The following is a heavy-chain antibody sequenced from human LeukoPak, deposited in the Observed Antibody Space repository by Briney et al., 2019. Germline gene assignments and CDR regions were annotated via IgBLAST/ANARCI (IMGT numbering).Heavy chain of an antibody. Sequence: TGGSLRLSCAASGFTFSSYEMNWVRQAPGKGLEWVSYISSSGSTIYYADSVKGRFTISRDNSKNTLYLQMNSLRAEDTAVYYCAKDVPTVTKGRYFDYWGQGTLVTVSS. CDR3: AKDVPTVTKGRYFDY. J-gene: IGHJ4*02. CDR2: ISSSGSTI. CDR1: GFTFSSYE. D-gene: IGHD4-17*01. V-gene: IGHV3-48*03.